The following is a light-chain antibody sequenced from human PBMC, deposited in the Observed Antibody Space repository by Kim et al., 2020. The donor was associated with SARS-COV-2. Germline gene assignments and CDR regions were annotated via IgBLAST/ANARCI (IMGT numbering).Light chain of an antibody. CDR3: QAWDSGTVV. CDR1: KLGEKY. CDR2: QDF. V-gene: IGLV3-1*01. Sequence: SYELTQPASISVSPGQTVTLTCSGDKLGEKYSCWYQQKSGQSPILIIYQDFKRPSGIPERFSGSNFGNTATLTISGTQTVDEADYYCQAWDSGTVVFGGGTQLTVL. J-gene: IGLJ2*01.